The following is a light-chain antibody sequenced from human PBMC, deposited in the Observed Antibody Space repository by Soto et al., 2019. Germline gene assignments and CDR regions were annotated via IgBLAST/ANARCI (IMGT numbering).Light chain of an antibody. J-gene: IGKJ4*01. V-gene: IGKV3-11*01. Sequence: EIVLTQSPATLSLSPGERATLSCRASQSVSKYLAWYQQKPGQAPRLLIHDASNRSTGIPARFSGSGSGTDFTLTISGLEPEDFGVNNCQQRSNWLQITSGGGTRWRSN. CDR3: QQRSNWLQIT. CDR2: DAS. CDR1: QSVSKY.